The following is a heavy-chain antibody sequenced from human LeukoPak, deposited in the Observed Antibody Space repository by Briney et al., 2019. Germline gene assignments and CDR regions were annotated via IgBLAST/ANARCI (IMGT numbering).Heavy chain of an antibody. CDR3: ARGGTNLFDY. J-gene: IGHJ4*02. V-gene: IGHV4-61*02. Sequence: PSETLSLTCTVSGGSISSGSYYWSWIRQPAGKGLEWIGRIYTSGCTNYNPSLKSRVTISVDTSKNQFSLKLSSVTAADTAVYYCARGGTNLFDYWGQGTLVTVSS. D-gene: IGHD1-14*01. CDR1: GGSISSGSYY. CDR2: IYTSGCT.